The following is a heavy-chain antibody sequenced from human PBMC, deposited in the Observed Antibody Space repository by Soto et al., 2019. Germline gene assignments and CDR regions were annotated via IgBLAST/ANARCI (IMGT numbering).Heavy chain of an antibody. V-gene: IGHV4-31*03. J-gene: IGHJ6*02. D-gene: IGHD3-3*01. CDR1: GGSISSGGYY. Sequence: QMQLQESGAGLVKPSQTLSLICTVSGGSISSGGYYWSWIRQHPGKGLEWIGYIYRSGNAYYNPSLKSRVAISVDTSKNQFSLKVSSVTVADTAVYYCARKNDFSIGSSYYSGLDVWGQGTSVTVSS. CDR2: IYRSGNA. CDR3: ARKNDFSIGSSYYSGLDV.